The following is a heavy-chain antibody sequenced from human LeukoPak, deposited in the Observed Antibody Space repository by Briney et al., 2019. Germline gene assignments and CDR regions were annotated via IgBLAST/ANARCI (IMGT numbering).Heavy chain of an antibody. V-gene: IGHV4-34*01. CDR2: IEYNEKT. Sequence: PSETLSLTCAVYGGSFSGYYWSWIRQPPGEGLEWIGSIEYNEKTYYNPSLRGRVSIFVDPSKTRFSLNLNFVTAADTAMYYCVRHLNDPTFDFWGQGSLVTVAS. J-gene: IGHJ4*02. CDR1: GGSFSGYY. CDR3: VRHLNDPTFDF.